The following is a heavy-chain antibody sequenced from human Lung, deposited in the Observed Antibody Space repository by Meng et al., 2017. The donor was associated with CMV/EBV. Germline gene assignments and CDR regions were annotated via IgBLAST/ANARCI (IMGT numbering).Heavy chain of an antibody. J-gene: IGHJ3*02. CDR2: VNPNSGNT. D-gene: IGHD3-22*01. CDR1: GYTFTNYD. CDR3: AREPLPRTYYYDSSGPKTGTLGAFDI. Sequence: ASVKVSXKASGYTFTNYDINWVRQATGHGPEWMGWVNPNSGNTGYAQRFQGRVTMTRDTSTRTAYMELSSLRSDDTAVYYCAREPLPRTYYYDSSGPKTGTLGAFDIWGQGKXVTVSS. V-gene: IGHV1-8*01.